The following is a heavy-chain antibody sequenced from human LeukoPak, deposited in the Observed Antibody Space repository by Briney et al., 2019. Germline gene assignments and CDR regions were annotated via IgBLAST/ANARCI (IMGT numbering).Heavy chain of an antibody. CDR3: GTGHTGMSPLGSFYY. Sequence: SEPLSHTCTLINVSISSRKYYWGWVRQSPEKGLEWIGCIYYSGYTYYNPSLMSRVTISLDKSKNQFSLTVSPVTAADTAVYFCGTGHTGMSPLGSFYYWGQGILATVSS. CDR1: NVSISSRKYY. V-gene: IGHV4-39*07. J-gene: IGHJ4*02. D-gene: IGHD2-8*02. CDR2: IYYSGYT.